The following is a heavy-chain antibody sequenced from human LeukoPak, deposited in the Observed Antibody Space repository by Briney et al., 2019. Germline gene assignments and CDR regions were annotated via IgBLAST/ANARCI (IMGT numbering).Heavy chain of an antibody. CDR2: ISSDGDLT. J-gene: IGHJ4*02. Sequence: GGYLRLSCAASGFSFTTYAMHWVRQAPGKGLEYVSAISSDGDLTYYAQSVKGRFTIPRDNSKNTLYLQMGSLRAEDMAVYYCARDNWGPDYWGRGTLVTVSS. CDR1: GFSFTTYA. D-gene: IGHD7-27*01. V-gene: IGHV3-64*01. CDR3: ARDNWGPDY.